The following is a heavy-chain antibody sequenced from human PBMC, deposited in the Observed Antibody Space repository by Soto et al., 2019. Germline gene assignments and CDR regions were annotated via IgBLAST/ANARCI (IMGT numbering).Heavy chain of an antibody. CDR1: GYSISSGYY. J-gene: IGHJ5*02. D-gene: IGHD6-13*01. CDR3: AREGAAAVHNWFDP. Sequence: QVQLQESGPGLVKPSETLSLTCAVSGYSISSGYYWGWIRQPPGKGLEWIGSIYHSGSTYYNPSLKSRVTISVDTSKNQFSLKLSSVTAADTAVYYCAREGAAAVHNWFDPWGQGTLVTVSS. V-gene: IGHV4-38-2*02. CDR2: IYHSGST.